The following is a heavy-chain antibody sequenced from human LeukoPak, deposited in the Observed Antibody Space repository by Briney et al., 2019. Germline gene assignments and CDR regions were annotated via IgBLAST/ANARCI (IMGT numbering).Heavy chain of an antibody. J-gene: IGHJ3*02. D-gene: IGHD2-2*01. CDR3: ARAEVPAALKSGAFDI. Sequence: GGSLRLSCAASGFTFSNYWMTWVRQGPGEGLEWLANISLDGSETHFVDSVKGRFTIFRDNAKNTLYLQMNSLRAEDTAVYYCARAEVPAALKSGAFDIWGQGTMVTVSS. V-gene: IGHV3-7*01. CDR1: GFTFSNYW. CDR2: ISLDGSET.